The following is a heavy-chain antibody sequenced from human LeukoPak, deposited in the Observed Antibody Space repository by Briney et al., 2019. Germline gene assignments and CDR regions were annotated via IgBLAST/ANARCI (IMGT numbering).Heavy chain of an antibody. J-gene: IGHJ4*02. V-gene: IGHV1-18*01. Sequence: ASVKVSCKASGYTFTSYGISWVRQAPGQGLEGMGWISAYNGNTNYAQKLQGRVTMTTDTSTSTAYMELRSLRPDDTAVYYCARVCGGYSSSWYVCPADDFDYWGQGTLVTVSS. CDR3: ARVCGGYSSSWYVCPADDFDY. D-gene: IGHD6-13*01. CDR2: ISAYNGNT. CDR1: GYTFTSYG.